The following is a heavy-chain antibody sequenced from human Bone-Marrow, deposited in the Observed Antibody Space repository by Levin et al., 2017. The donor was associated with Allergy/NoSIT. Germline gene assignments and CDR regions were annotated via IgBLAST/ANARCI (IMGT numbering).Heavy chain of an antibody. J-gene: IGHJ3*02. CDR3: ARISRAAFDM. CDR1: GYTFTDYF. CDR2: INPNSGDT. Sequence: ASVKVSCKASGYTFTDYFIHWVRLAPGQGLEWMGWINPNSGDTDPSQNFQGTVTMTRDTSISTAYMEVTSLTSNDTALYYCARISRAAFDMWGQGTVVTVSS. D-gene: IGHD3-3*02. V-gene: IGHV1-2*02.